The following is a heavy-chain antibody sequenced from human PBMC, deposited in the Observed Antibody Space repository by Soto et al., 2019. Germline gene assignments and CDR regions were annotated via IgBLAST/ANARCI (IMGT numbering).Heavy chain of an antibody. CDR3: ARGVDAGLDY. D-gene: IGHD6-13*01. Sequence: ASVKVSCKASGGTFSSYAIIWVRQATGQGLEWMGWMSPKSGNTGYAQNFQGRVIMTRDTSINTAYLELSSLRSEDTAVYYCARGVDAGLDYWGQGALVTVSS. V-gene: IGHV1-8*02. J-gene: IGHJ4*02. CDR1: GGTFSSYA. CDR2: MSPKSGNT.